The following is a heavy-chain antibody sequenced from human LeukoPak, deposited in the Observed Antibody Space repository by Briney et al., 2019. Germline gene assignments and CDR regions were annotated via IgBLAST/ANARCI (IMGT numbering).Heavy chain of an antibody. V-gene: IGHV3-23*01. CDR1: GFTFSSYA. D-gene: IGHD2-2*01. J-gene: IGHJ5*02. CDR2: ISGSGGST. Sequence: GGSLRLSWAASGFTFSSYAMSWVRQAPGKGLEWVSSISGSGGSTYYADSVKGQFTISRDNSRNTLYLQMNSLRAEDTAVYYCAKSLRYCSSTSCNNWFDPWGQGTLVTVS. CDR3: AKSLRYCSSTSCNNWFDP.